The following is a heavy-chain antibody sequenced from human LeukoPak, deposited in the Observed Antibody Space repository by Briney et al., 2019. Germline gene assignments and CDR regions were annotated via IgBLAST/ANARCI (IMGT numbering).Heavy chain of an antibody. CDR1: GFTFSNYG. CDR2: MWVWNDGSNE. D-gene: IGHD3-16*01. V-gene: IGHV3-33*01. CDR3: ARDRFPHDDAHYGMDV. J-gene: IGHJ6*02. Sequence: GRSLRLSCTASGFTFSNYGMHWVRQAPGKGLEWVAVMWVWNDGSNEYYADSVKGRFTIARDNSKNTLYLQMVSLRAEDTADYYCARDRFPHDDAHYGMDVWGQGTTVTVS.